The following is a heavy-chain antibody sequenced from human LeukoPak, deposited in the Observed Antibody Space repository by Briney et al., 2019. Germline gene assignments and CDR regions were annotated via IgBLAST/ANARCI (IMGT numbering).Heavy chain of an antibody. D-gene: IGHD3-10*01. V-gene: IGHV3-21*01. CDR3: AKPYYYGSRSYMDY. CDR1: GFTFSSYS. Sequence: GGSLRLSCAASGFTFSSYSMNWVRQAPGKGLEWVSSISSSSSHIHSADSVKGRFTISRDNAKNSLYLQMNSLRAEDTAVYYCAKPYYYGSRSYMDYWGQGTLVTVSS. CDR2: ISSSSSHI. J-gene: IGHJ4*02.